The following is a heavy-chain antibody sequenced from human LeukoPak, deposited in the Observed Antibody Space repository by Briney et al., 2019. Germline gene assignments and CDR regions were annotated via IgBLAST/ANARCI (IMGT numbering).Heavy chain of an antibody. CDR3: AKVRDGYNYQYYFDY. D-gene: IGHD5-24*01. Sequence: PGGSLRLSCAASGFTFDDYGMSWVRQAPGKGLEWVSAISGSGGSTCYADSVKGRFTISRDNSKNTLYLQMNSLRAEDTAVYYCAKVRDGYNYQYYFDYWGQGTLVTVSS. V-gene: IGHV3-23*01. CDR2: ISGSGGST. J-gene: IGHJ4*02. CDR1: GFTFDDYG.